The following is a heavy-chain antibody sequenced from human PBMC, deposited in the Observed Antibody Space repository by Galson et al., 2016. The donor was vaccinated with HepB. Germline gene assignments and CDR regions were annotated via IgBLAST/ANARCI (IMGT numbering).Heavy chain of an antibody. CDR3: ASGDSGYASGIDYYYGMDV. Sequence: SVKVSCKASGYTFTSYGISWVRQAPGQGLEWMGWISASNANTNYAQRLQGRVTMTTDPSTSTAYMELRSLRFEDTAVYYCASGDSGYASGIDYYYGMDVCGQVTTVTVSS. V-gene: IGHV1-18*01. CDR1: GYTFTSYG. J-gene: IGHJ6*02. D-gene: IGHD5-12*01. CDR2: ISASNANT.